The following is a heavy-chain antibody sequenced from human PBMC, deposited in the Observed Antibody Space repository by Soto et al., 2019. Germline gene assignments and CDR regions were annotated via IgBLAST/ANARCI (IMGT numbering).Heavy chain of an antibody. J-gene: IGHJ4*02. Sequence: QVQLVESGGGVVQPGRSLRLSCAASGFTFSSYAMHWVRQAPGKGLEWVAVISYDGSNKYYADSVKGRFTISRDNSKNTLYLQMNSLRAEDTAVYYCARDPGYSYGYGDYLGQGTLVTVSS. CDR3: ARDPGYSYGYGDY. D-gene: IGHD5-18*01. CDR1: GFTFSSYA. CDR2: ISYDGSNK. V-gene: IGHV3-30-3*01.